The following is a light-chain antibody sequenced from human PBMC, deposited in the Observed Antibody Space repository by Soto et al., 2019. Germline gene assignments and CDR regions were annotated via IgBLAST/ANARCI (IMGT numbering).Light chain of an antibody. CDR2: GEF. Sequence: VMTQSPATLSVSQGDSTTLSCRASQSVSSNLAWYQQKPGQAPRLLIYGEFTRATGVPDRLSGSGSGTELNLTISRLQSEDFAVYYCQKSNNWPRTFGQGTKVDIK. CDR1: QSVSSN. J-gene: IGKJ1*01. CDR3: QKSNNWPRT. V-gene: IGKV3-15*01.